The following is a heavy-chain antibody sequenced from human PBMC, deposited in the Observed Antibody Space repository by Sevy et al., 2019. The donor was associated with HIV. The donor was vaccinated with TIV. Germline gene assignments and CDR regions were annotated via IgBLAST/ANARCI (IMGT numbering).Heavy chain of an antibody. D-gene: IGHD5-12*01. CDR3: ARVPTRLQWGRGAFDI. CDR1: GGSISSYY. Sequence: SETLSLTCTVSGGSISSYYWSWIRQPPGKGLEWIGYIYYSGSTNYNPSLKSRVTISVDTSKNQFSLKLSSVTAADTAVYYCARVPTRLQWGRGAFDIWGQGTMVTVSS. J-gene: IGHJ3*02. CDR2: IYYSGST. V-gene: IGHV4-59*13.